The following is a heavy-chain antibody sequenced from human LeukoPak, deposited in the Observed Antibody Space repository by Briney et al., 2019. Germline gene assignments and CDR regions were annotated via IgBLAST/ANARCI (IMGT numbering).Heavy chain of an antibody. CDR3: ARGPPLFDP. Sequence: PGGSLRLSCAASGFTFSDYTMNWVRQAPGKGLEWISYISIGSDTVYYAGSVEGRFTISRDNARNSLYLQMNSLRAEDTAVYYCARGPPLFDPWGQGTLVTVSS. CDR1: GFTFSDYT. V-gene: IGHV3-48*01. CDR2: ISIGSDTV. J-gene: IGHJ5*02.